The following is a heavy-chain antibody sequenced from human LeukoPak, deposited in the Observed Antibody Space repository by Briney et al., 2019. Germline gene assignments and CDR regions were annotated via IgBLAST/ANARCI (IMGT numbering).Heavy chain of an antibody. CDR3: ARAAAGRSWYSLGYYYYYRDV. Sequence: RASVKVSCKASGYTFTSYDINWVRQATGQGLEWMGWMNPNSGNTGYAQKFQGRVTITRNTSISTAYMELSSLRSEDTAVYYCARAAAGRSWYSLGYYYYYRDVWGKGTTVTVSS. CDR1: GYTFTSYD. CDR2: MNPNSGNT. D-gene: IGHD6-13*01. J-gene: IGHJ6*03. V-gene: IGHV1-8*03.